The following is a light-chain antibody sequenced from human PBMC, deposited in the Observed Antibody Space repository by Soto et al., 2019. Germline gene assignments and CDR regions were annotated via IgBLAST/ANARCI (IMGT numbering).Light chain of an antibody. CDR2: SNN. V-gene: IGLV1-44*01. CDR3: AAWDDSLNGYV. Sequence: QSVLTQPPSASGTPGQTVTISCSGDSSNIGSYTVNWYEQVPGTAPKLLIYSNNQRPSGVPDRFSGSKSGTSASLAISGLQSEDEDDYYCAAWDDSLNGYVFGTGTKLTVL. J-gene: IGLJ1*01. CDR1: SSNIGSYT.